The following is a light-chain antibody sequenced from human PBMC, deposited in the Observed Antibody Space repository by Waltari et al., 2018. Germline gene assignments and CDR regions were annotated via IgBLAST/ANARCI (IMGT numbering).Light chain of an antibody. CDR2: EVI. CDR3: CSYAGSGTYV. CDR1: NSDVGNYTL. V-gene: IGLV2-23*02. J-gene: IGLJ1*01. Sequence: QSALPQPASVSGTPGQSITISCPGTNSDVGNYTLVSWYQHHPGEAPKLMICEVIKRPSGVSNRFSGSKSGNTASLTISGLQAEDEADYYCCSYAGSGTYVFGTGTKVTVL.